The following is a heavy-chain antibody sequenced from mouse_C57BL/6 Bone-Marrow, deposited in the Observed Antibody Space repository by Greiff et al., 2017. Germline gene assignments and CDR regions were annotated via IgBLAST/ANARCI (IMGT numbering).Heavy chain of an antibody. V-gene: IGHV1-50*01. CDR1: GYTFTSYW. Sequence: QVQLQQPGAELVKPGASVKLSCKASGYTFTSYWMQWVKQRPGQGLEWIGEIDPSDSYTNYNQKFKGKATLTVDTSSSTAYMQLSSLTSEDSAVYYCASLYYGYDEWFAYWGQGTLVTVSA. J-gene: IGHJ3*01. CDR2: IDPSDSYT. CDR3: ASLYYGYDEWFAY. D-gene: IGHD2-2*01.